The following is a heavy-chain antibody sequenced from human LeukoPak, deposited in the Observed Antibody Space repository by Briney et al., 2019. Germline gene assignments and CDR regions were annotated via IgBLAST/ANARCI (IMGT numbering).Heavy chain of an antibody. V-gene: IGHV3-7*01. D-gene: IGHD1-26*01. CDR2: IQEDGSGE. CDR3: ARADFSGKIFDH. Sequence: GGSLRLSCAASGFTFSAYWMTWVRQAPGKGLEWVANIQEDGSGEHYVDSVKGRFTISRDNARNSLYLQLNSVRAADTAVYYCARADFSGKIFDHWGQGTPVTVSS. CDR1: GFTFSAYW. J-gene: IGHJ4*02.